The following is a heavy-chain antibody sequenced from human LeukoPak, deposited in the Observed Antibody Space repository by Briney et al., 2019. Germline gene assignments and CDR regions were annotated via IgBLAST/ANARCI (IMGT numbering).Heavy chain of an antibody. CDR3: ARGRRRDYFDY. CDR1: GYTFTSYD. V-gene: IGHV1-8*03. J-gene: IGHJ4*02. Sequence: ASVKVSCKASGYTFTSYDINWVRQATGQGLEGMGWMNPNSGNTGYAQKFQGRVTITRNTSISTAYMDLSSLRSEDTAVYYCARGRRRDYFDYWGQGTLVTVSS. CDR2: MNPNSGNT.